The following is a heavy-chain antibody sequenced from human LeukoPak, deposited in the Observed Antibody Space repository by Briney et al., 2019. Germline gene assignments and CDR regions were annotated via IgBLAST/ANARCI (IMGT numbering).Heavy chain of an antibody. V-gene: IGHV4-39*01. CDR2: IYYSGST. CDR3: ARPYGDNYYGMDV. J-gene: IGHJ6*02. Sequence: SETLSLTCIVSGGSISSSSYYWGWIRQPPGKGLEWIGSIYYSGSTYYNPSLKSRVTISVDTSKNQFSLKLSSVTAADTAVYYCARPYGDNYYGMDVWGQGTTVTVSS. CDR1: GGSISSSSYY. D-gene: IGHD4-17*01.